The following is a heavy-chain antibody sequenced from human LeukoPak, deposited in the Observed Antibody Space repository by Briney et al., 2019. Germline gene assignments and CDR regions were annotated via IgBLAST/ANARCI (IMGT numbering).Heavy chain of an antibody. D-gene: IGHD4-17*01. V-gene: IGHV3-11*04. CDR2: ISSGSTI. J-gene: IGHJ6*03. CDR3: ARDNGDYPYYYYYMDV. CDR1: GFTFSDYY. Sequence: GSLRLSCAASGFTFSDYYMSWIRQAPGKGLEWVSYISSGSTIYYADSVKGRFTISRDNAKNSLYLQMNSLRAEDTAVYYCARDNGDYPYYYYYMDVWGKGTTVTVSS.